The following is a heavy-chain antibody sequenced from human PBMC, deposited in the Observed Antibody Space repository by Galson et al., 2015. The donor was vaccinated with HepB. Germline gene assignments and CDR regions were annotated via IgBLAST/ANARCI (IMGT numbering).Heavy chain of an antibody. D-gene: IGHD3-3*01. CDR1: GYTFTSYY. CDR2: INPSGGST. J-gene: IGHJ4*02. CDR3: ARDGDIRFLEEGKEGIDY. Sequence: SVKVSCKASGYTFTSYYMHWVRQAPGQGLEWMGIINPSGGSTSYAQKFQGRVTMTRDTSTSTVYMELSSLRSEDTAVYDCARDGDIRFLEEGKEGIDYWGQGTLVTVSS. V-gene: IGHV1-46*01.